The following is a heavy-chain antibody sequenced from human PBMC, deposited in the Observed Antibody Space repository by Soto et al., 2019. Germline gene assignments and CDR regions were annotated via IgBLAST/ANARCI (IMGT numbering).Heavy chain of an antibody. CDR2: ISAYNGNT. CDR1: GYTFTSYG. Sequence: ASVKVSCKASGYTFTSYGISWVQQAPGQGLEWMGWISAYNGNTNYAQKLQGRVTMTTDTSTSTAYMELRSLRSDDTAAYYCARGGFYNWNNHYFDYWGQGTLVTVSS. CDR3: ARGGFYNWNNHYFDY. D-gene: IGHD1-20*01. V-gene: IGHV1-18*04. J-gene: IGHJ4*02.